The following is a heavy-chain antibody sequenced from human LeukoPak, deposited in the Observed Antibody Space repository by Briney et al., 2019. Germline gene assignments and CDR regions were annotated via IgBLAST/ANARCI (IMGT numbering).Heavy chain of an antibody. CDR2: ISWNSGSI. J-gene: IGHJ4*02. D-gene: IGHD6-19*01. CDR1: GFTFDDYA. V-gene: IGHV3-9*03. Sequence: GRSLRLSCAASGFTFDDYAMHWVRQAPGKGLGWVSGISWNSGSIGYADSVKGRFTISRDNAKNSLYLQMNSLRAEDMALYYCAKGYSSGWYLGPADYWGQGTLVTVSS. CDR3: AKGYSSGWYLGPADY.